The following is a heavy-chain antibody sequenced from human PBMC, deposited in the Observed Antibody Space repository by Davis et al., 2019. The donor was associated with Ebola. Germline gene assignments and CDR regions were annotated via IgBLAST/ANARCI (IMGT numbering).Heavy chain of an antibody. D-gene: IGHD3-22*01. CDR2: ISGSGGDT. CDR3: AKTYDSSGFYAAFDY. CDR1: WFTFSNYA. Sequence: GESLKISCAASWFTFSNYAMNWVRQASGKGLEWVSGISGSGGDTHYADSVKSRFTISRDNSNNTMYLQMNILRDEDTAVYYCAKTYDSSGFYAAFDYWGQGILVTVST. V-gene: IGHV3-23*01. J-gene: IGHJ4*02.